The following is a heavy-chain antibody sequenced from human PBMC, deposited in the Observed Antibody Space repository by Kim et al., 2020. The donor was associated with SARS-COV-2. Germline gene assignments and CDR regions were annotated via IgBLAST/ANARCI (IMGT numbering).Heavy chain of an antibody. J-gene: IGHJ4*02. V-gene: IGHV4-31*02. D-gene: IGHD6-13*01. CDR3: ARESSWAPVDY. Sequence: TYYNPSLKSRVTISVDTCKNQFSLKLSAVTAADTAVYYCARESSWAPVDYWGQGTLVTVSS. CDR2: T.